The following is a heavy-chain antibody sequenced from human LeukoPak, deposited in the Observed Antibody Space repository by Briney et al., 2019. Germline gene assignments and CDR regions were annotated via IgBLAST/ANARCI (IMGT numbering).Heavy chain of an antibody. J-gene: IGHJ4*02. CDR2: IYTSGST. Sequence: SQTLSLTCTVSGGSISSGSYYGSWIRQPAGKGLEWIGRIYTSGSTNYNPSLKSRVTISVDTSKNQFSLKLNSVTAADTAVYYCARFYDYWGQGTLVTVSS. CDR3: ARFYDY. V-gene: IGHV4-61*02. CDR1: GGSISSGSYY.